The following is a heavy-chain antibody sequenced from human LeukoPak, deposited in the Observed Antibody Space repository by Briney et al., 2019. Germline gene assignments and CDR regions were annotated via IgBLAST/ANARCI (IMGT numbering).Heavy chain of an antibody. CDR1: GYTFTSYA. V-gene: IGHV1-3*01. CDR2: INAGNGNT. J-gene: IGHJ6*02. D-gene: IGHD5-18*01. CDR3: ARDDSYGPYYYGMDV. Sequence: GASVKVSCKASGYTFTSYAMHWVRQAPGQRLEWMGWINAGNGNTKYSQKFQGRVTITRDTSASTAYMELSSLRSEDTAVYYCARDDSYGPYYYGMDVWGQETTVTVSS.